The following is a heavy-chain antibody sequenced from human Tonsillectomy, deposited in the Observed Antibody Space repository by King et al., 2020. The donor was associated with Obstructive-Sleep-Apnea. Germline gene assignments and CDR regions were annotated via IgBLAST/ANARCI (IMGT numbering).Heavy chain of an antibody. Sequence: VQLVESGGGVVQPGRSLRLSCAASGFTFSSYAMHWVRQAPGKGLEWVAVISYDGSNKYYADSVKGRFTISRDNSKNTLYLQMNSLRAEDTAVYYCARDGSWGGYDYFPAAFDIWGQGTMVTVSS. CDR1: GFTFSSYA. V-gene: IGHV3-30-3*01. CDR3: ARDGSWGGYDYFPAAFDI. J-gene: IGHJ3*02. D-gene: IGHD5-12*01. CDR2: ISYDGSNK.